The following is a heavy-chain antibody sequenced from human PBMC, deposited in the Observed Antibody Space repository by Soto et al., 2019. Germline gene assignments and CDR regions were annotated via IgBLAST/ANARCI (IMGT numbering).Heavy chain of an antibody. D-gene: IGHD2-21*01. CDR3: SGGFIGGGADWFDP. CDR2: INAGNGNT. Sequence: QVQVVQSGAEVKKPGAAVKVSCKASGYTFTSYAMHWVRQAPGQRLEWMGWINAGNGNTKYSQKLQGRVTITRDTPASTADMELSSLGSEDTGVDYCSGGFIGGGADWFDPWGQGTLVTVSS. J-gene: IGHJ5*02. V-gene: IGHV1-3*01. CDR1: GYTFTSYA.